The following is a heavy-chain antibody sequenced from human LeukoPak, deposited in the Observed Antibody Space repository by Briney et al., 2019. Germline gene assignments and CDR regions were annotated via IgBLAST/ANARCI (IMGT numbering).Heavy chain of an antibody. CDR1: GFTFSDSY. V-gene: IGHV3-11*06. Sequence: PGGSLRLSCAASGFTFSDSYMSWIRQAPGKGLEWVSYISSDTIYTIYADSVKGRFTISRDNAKNSLYLQMNSLRAEDTAVYYCARGGSYFVHWGQGTLVTVSS. CDR3: ARGGSYFVH. J-gene: IGHJ4*02. D-gene: IGHD3-16*01. CDR2: ISSDTIYT.